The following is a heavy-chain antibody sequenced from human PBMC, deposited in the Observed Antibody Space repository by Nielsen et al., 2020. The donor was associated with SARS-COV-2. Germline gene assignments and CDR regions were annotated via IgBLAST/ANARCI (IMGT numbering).Heavy chain of an antibody. V-gene: IGHV3-11*03. J-gene: IGHJ6*02. CDR3: ARLGCSGGSCSSGYYYYGMDV. D-gene: IGHD2-15*01. CDR2: ISSSSRHT. Sequence: RQAPGKGLEWVSYISSSSRHTNYADSVRGRFTISRDNAKNSLYLQINSLRVEDTAVYYCARLGCSGGSCSSGYYYYGMDVWGQGATVTVSS.